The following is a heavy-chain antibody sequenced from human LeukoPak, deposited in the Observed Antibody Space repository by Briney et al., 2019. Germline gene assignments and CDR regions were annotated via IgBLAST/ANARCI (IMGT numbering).Heavy chain of an antibody. V-gene: IGHV3-30*18. CDR2: ISYDGSNK. CDR3: AKERIQLWLWGFYFDY. CDR1: GFSFSSYG. J-gene: IGHJ4*02. Sequence: PGGSLRLSCAASGFSFSSYGMHWVRQAPGKGLEWVAVISYDGSNKYYADSVKGRFTISRDNSKNTLYLQMNSLRAEDTAVYYCAKERIQLWLWGFYFDYWGQGTLVTVSS. D-gene: IGHD5-18*01.